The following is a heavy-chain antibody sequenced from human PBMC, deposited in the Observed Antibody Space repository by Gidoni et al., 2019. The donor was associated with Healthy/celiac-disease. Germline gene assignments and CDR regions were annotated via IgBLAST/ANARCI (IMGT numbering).Heavy chain of an antibody. CDR3: ASSLIAVAGPNDY. CDR2: IIPTLGIA. J-gene: IGHJ4*02. CDR1: GGPVSSYA. Sequence: VQLVKSGAEVKKPGSSAKVSCKATGGPVSSYAFSWVRQTRGQGLEWMGSIIPTLGIANYAQKFQGKVTITADKSTSTAYMELSSLRSEDTAVYYCASSLIAVAGPNDYWGQGTLVTVSS. V-gene: IGHV1-69*04. D-gene: IGHD6-19*01.